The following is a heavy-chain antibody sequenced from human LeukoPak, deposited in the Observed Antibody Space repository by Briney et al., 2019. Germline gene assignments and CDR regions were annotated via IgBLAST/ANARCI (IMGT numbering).Heavy chain of an antibody. J-gene: IGHJ4*02. CDR2: ISGDGTIK. CDR1: GFPFSSYW. Sequence: GGSLRLSCVPSGFPFSSYWMLWVRHAPGKGVVWVSRISGDGTIKIYAAFVRGRFTISMDNTKNILYLQMNSLKVEDTAIYFCSRSQFDYWGQGVLVTVSS. CDR3: SRSQFDY. V-gene: IGHV3-74*01.